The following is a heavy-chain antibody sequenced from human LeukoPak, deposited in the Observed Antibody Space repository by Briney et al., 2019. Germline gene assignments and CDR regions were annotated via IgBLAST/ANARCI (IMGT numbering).Heavy chain of an antibody. J-gene: IGHJ6*02. CDR3: AREGGYSYGLYGDYYGMDV. CDR2: ISAYNGNT. V-gene: IGHV1-18*01. D-gene: IGHD5-18*01. CDR1: GYTFTSYG. Sequence: ASVKVSCKASGYTFTSYGISWVRQAPGQGLEWMGWISAYNGNTNYAQKLQGRVTMTTDTSSSTAYMELRSLRSDDTAVYYCAREGGYSYGLYGDYYGMDVWGQGTTVTVFS.